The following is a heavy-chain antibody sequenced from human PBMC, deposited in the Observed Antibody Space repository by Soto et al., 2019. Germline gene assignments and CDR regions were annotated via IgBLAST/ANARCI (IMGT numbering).Heavy chain of an antibody. V-gene: IGHV4-59*01. CDR2: IYHSGST. Sequence: KASETLSLTCTVSGGSTSNYYWSWIRQPPGKGLEWIGYIYHSGSTNYNPSLKSRVTISIDTSKNQFSLKLSSVTTADTAVYYCARDHHYYDSSGYNWFDPWVQGTLVTVPS. J-gene: IGHJ5*02. CDR3: ARDHHYYDSSGYNWFDP. CDR1: GGSTSNYY. D-gene: IGHD3-22*01.